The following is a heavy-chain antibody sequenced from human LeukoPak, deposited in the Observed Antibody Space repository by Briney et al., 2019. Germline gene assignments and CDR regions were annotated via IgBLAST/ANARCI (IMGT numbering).Heavy chain of an antibody. CDR2: FSGSGAGT. V-gene: IGHV3-23*01. D-gene: IGHD3-22*01. J-gene: IGHJ4*02. CDR1: GFTFSSYA. Sequence: PGGSLRLSCAASGFTFSSYAMSWVRQAPGKGLEWGSTFSGSGAGTYYADSVKGRFTISRDNSGNTLYLQMNSLGAEDTAVYYRAKASGYDSSGYYYYFDYWGQGTLVTVSS. CDR3: AKASGYDSSGYYYYFDY.